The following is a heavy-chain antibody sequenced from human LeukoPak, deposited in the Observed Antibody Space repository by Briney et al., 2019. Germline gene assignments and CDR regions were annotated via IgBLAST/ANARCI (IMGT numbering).Heavy chain of an antibody. Sequence: GASVKVSCKASGGTFSSYAISWVRQAPGQGLEWMGGIIPIFGTANYAQKFQGRVTITADESTSTAYMELSSLRSEDTAVYYCARARGYSYDPYYFDYWGQGTLVTVSS. CDR2: IIPIFGTA. V-gene: IGHV1-69*13. CDR1: GGTFSSYA. CDR3: ARARGYSYDPYYFDY. J-gene: IGHJ4*02. D-gene: IGHD5-18*01.